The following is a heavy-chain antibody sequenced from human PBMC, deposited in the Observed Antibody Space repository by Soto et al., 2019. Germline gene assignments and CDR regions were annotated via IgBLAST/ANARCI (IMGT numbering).Heavy chain of an antibody. CDR2: IYHSGST. Sequence: SETLSLTCAVSGGSISSGGYSWSWIRQPPGKGLEWIGYIYHSGSTYYNPSLKSRVTISVDRSKNQFSLKLSSVTAADTAVYYCARARQYYYDSSGYPLFDYWGQGTLVTVSS. V-gene: IGHV4-30-2*01. D-gene: IGHD3-22*01. CDR3: ARARQYYYDSSGYPLFDY. CDR1: GGSISSGGYS. J-gene: IGHJ4*02.